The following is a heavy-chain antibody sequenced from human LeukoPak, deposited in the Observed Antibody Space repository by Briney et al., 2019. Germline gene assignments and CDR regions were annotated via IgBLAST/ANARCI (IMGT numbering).Heavy chain of an antibody. Sequence: PGGSLRLSCAASGFIFSNSDMHWVRQAPDKGLEWVAVISYDGTEKYYAGSVRGRFTVSRDNAKKSLYLEMNNLRAEDTAVYYCATDGAGFDTWGQGVLVTVSS. V-gene: IGHV3-30*07. CDR1: GFIFSNSD. CDR3: ATDGAGFDT. CDR2: ISYDGTEK. J-gene: IGHJ5*02.